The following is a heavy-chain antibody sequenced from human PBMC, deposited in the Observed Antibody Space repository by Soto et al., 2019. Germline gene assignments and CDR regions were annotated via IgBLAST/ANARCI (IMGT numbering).Heavy chain of an antibody. D-gene: IGHD3-10*01. CDR3: ASGVRGVMNCAFDY. J-gene: IGHJ4*02. Sequence: QVQLVESGGGVVQPGRSLRLSCAASGFTFSSYAMHWVRQAPGKGLEWVAVISYDGSNKYYADSVKGRFTISRDNSKNTLYLQMNSLRAEDTAVYYCASGVRGVMNCAFDYWGQGTLVTVSS. CDR1: GFTFSSYA. CDR2: ISYDGSNK. V-gene: IGHV3-30-3*01.